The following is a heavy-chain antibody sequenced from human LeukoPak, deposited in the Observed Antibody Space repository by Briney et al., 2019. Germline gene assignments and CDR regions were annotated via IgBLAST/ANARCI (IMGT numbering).Heavy chain of an antibody. Sequence: GGSLRLSCAASGFTFSSYGMHLVRQAPGKGLEWVAVISYDGSNKYYADSVKGRFTISRDNSKNTLYLQMNSLRAEDTAVYYCAPYGDDYWGQGTLVTVSS. V-gene: IGHV3-30*03. CDR1: GFTFSSYG. J-gene: IGHJ4*02. CDR2: ISYDGSNK. D-gene: IGHD3-10*01. CDR3: APYGDDY.